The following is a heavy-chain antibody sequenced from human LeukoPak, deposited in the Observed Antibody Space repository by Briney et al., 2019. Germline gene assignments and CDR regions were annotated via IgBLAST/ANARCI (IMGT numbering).Heavy chain of an antibody. J-gene: IGHJ4*02. D-gene: IGHD6-13*01. CDR3: ARASNLGIAAADYFDY. CDR2: INPNSGGT. V-gene: IGHV1-2*02. CDR1: GYTFTGYY. Sequence: ASVKVSCKASGYTFTGYYMHWVRQAPGQGLEWMGWINPNSGGTNYAQKFQGRVTMTRDTSISTAYKELSRLRSDDTAVYYCARASNLGIAAADYFDYWGQGTLVTVSS.